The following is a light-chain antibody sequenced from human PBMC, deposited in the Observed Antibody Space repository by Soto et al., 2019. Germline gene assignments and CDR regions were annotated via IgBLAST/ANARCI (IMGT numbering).Light chain of an antibody. CDR2: AAS. CDR1: QDINNY. Sequence: DIQMTQSPSSLSASVGDRVTVTCRASQDINNYLAWYQQKPGKVPKLLIYAASTLQSGVPSRFSASGSETDFTLSSSSLQPEDVETYYCQKYESDPFTFGPGTKVEIK. V-gene: IGKV1-27*01. CDR3: QKYESDPFT. J-gene: IGKJ3*01.